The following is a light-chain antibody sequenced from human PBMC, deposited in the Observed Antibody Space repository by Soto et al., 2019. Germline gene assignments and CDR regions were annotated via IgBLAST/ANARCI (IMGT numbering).Light chain of an antibody. CDR1: QGISNY. V-gene: IGKV1-27*01. CDR3: QKYTNVPT. Sequence: DIQMTQSPSSLSASVGDRVTITCRARQGISNYLAWYQQIPGKVPKLLISAASTLQSGVPSRFSGCGSGTDFTLTISSLQPEDVATYYCQKYTNVPTFGGGTKVEIK. CDR2: AAS. J-gene: IGKJ4*01.